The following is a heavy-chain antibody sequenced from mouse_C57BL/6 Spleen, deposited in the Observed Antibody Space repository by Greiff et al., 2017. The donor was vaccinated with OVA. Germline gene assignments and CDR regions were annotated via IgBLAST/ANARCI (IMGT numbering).Heavy chain of an antibody. J-gene: IGHJ4*01. V-gene: IGHV1-76*01. CDR2: IYPGSGNT. CDR3: AREKDAMDY. CDR1: GYTFTDYY. Sequence: VKLQESGAELVRPGASVKLSCKASGYTFTDYYINWVKQRPGQGLEWIARIYPGSGNTYYNEKFKGKATLTAEKSSSTAYMQLSSLTSEDSAVYFCAREKDAMDYWGQGTSVTVSS.